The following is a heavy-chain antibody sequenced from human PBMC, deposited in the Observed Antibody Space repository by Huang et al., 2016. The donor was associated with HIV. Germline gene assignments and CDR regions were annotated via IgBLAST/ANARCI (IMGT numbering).Heavy chain of an antibody. Sequence: QVQLVESGGGVVQPGGSLRLSCGASGFILGNFGMHWVRQAPCKGLEWVAFIRSDGRNEYNGESVKGRFSISRDKFENMVYLQMNSLGDGDTAIYYCARAVYGFNSKGFYMDVWGKGTAVIVSS. D-gene: IGHD2-8*01. CDR2: IRSDGRNE. CDR1: GFILGNFG. J-gene: IGHJ6*03. CDR3: ARAVYGFNSKGFYMDV. V-gene: IGHV3-30*02.